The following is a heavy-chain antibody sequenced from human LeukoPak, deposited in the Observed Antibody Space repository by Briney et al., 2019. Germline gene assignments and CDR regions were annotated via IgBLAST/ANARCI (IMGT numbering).Heavy chain of an antibody. D-gene: IGHD3-22*01. J-gene: IGHJ4*02. V-gene: IGHV3-30*03. CDR1: GFTFSSYG. CDR3: APRGDYYDSSGYSNFDY. CDR2: ISYDGSNK. Sequence: GGSLRLSCAASGFTFSSYGMHWVRQAPGKGLEWVAIISYDGSNKYYADSVKGRFTISRDNSKNTLYLQMNSLRAEDTAVYYCAPRGDYYDSSGYSNFDYWGQGTLVTVSS.